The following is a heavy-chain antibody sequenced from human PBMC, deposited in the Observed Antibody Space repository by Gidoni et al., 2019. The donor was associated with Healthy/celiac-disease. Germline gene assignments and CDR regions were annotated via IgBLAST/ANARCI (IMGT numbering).Heavy chain of an antibody. J-gene: IGHJ6*02. CDR2: IRYDGSNK. D-gene: IGHD5-12*01. Sequence: PGKGLEWVAFIRYDGSNKYYADSVKGRFTISRDNSKNTLYLQMNSLRAEDTAVYYCAKDQGGYSGYGGIDYHYGMDVWGQGTTVTVSS. CDR3: AKDQGGYSGYGGIDYHYGMDV. V-gene: IGHV3-30*02.